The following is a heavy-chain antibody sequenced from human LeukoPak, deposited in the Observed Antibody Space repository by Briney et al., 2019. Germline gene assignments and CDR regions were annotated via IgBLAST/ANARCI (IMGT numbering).Heavy chain of an antibody. V-gene: IGHV3-9*01. J-gene: IGHJ1*01. CDR2: ISWNSGSI. Sequence: QTGRSLRLSCAASGFTFDDYAMHWVRQAPGKGLEWVSGISWNSGSIGYADSVKGRFTISRDNAKNSLYLQMNSLRAEDTALYYCARDSPTYDSSGYYYVSDDFQHWGQGTLVTVSS. CDR3: ARDSPTYDSSGYYYVSDDFQH. CDR1: GFTFDDYA. D-gene: IGHD3-22*01.